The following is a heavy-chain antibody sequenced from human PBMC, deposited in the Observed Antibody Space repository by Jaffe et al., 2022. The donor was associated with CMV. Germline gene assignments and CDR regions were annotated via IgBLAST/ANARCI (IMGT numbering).Heavy chain of an antibody. Sequence: EVQLVESGGGLVKPGGSLRLSCAASGFPFSSYSMNWVRQTPGKGLEWVSSISSRSTDIYYADSVKGRFTISRDNAKSSLYLQMNSLRAEDTAVYYCARVSYGDYVFDYWGQGILVTVSS. CDR2: ISSRSTDI. D-gene: IGHD4-17*01. CDR3: ARVSYGDYVFDY. V-gene: IGHV3-21*02. CDR1: GFPFSSYS. J-gene: IGHJ4*02.